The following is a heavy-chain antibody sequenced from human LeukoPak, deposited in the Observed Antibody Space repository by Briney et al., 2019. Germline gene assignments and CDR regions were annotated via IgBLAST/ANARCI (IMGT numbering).Heavy chain of an antibody. V-gene: IGHV1-46*01. Sequence: GASVKVSCKASGYTFTSYYMHWVRQAPGQGLEWMGIINPSGGSTSYAQKFQGRVTMTRDTSTSTVYMELSSLRSEDTAVYYCASRGYYYDSSGYYPHFDYWGQGTLVTVSS. CDR2: INPSGGST. CDR3: ASRGYYYDSSGYYPHFDY. J-gene: IGHJ4*02. D-gene: IGHD3-22*01. CDR1: GYTFTSYY.